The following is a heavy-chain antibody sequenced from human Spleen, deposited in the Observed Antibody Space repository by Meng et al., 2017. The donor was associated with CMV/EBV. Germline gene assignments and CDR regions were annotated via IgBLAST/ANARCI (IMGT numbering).Heavy chain of an antibody. V-gene: IGHV4-34*01. Sequence: SETLSLTCAVYGGSFSGYYWSWIRQPPGKGLEWIGEINHSGSTNYNPSLKSRVTISVDTSKNQFSLKLSSVTAADTAVYYCAPKRGPYGGNSDWGQGTLVTVSS. CDR1: GGSFSGYY. J-gene: IGHJ4*02. CDR2: INHSGST. D-gene: IGHD4-23*01. CDR3: APKRGPYGGNSD.